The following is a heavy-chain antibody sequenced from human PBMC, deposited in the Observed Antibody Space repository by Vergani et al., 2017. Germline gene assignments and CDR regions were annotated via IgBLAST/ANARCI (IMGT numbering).Heavy chain of an antibody. Sequence: QLLESGGGLIQPGGSLRLSCAASGFTFNIYAMTWVRQAPGKGLQWVSGINKNGGSTYYADSLKGRLTISRDNSKNTLYLQMTALRAEDTATYYCAKVFGSTSGPYGGGAFDVWGHGTMVTVSS. D-gene: IGHD2-2*01. CDR2: INKNGGST. J-gene: IGHJ3*01. CDR3: AKVFGSTSGPYGGGAFDV. V-gene: IGHV3-23*01. CDR1: GFTFNIYA.